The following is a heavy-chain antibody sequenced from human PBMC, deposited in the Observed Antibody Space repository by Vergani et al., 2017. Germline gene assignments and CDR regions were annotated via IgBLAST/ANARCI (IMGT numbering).Heavy chain of an antibody. CDR1: GYTCTSYY. Sequence: QVQLVQSGAEVKKPGASVKVSCKASGYTCTSYYMHWVRQAPGQGLEWTGIINPSGGSTSYAQKFQGRVTMTRDTSTSTVYMELSSLRSEATAVYYCARGPHAAAAGRALSWFDPWGQGTLVTVSS. J-gene: IGHJ5*02. CDR2: INPSGGST. D-gene: IGHD6-13*01. V-gene: IGHV1-46*03. CDR3: ARGPHAAAAGRALSWFDP.